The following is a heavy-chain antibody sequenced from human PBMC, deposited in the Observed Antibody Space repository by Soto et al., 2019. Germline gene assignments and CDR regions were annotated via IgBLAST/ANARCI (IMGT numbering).Heavy chain of an antibody. V-gene: IGHV1-3*01. CDR3: ARGEAAGNFLDFDY. Sequence: ASVKVSCKASGYTFTSYAMHWVRQAPGQRLEWMGWINAGNGNTKYSQKFQGRVTITRDTSASTAYMELSSLRSEDTAVYYCARGEAAGNFLDFDYWGQGTLVTVSS. CDR2: INAGNGNT. CDR1: GYTFTSYA. J-gene: IGHJ4*02. D-gene: IGHD6-13*01.